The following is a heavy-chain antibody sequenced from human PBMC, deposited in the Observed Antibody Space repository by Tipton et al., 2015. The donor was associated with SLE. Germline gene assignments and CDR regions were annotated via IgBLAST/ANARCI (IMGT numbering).Heavy chain of an antibody. V-gene: IGHV4-59*01. CDR3: ARGGGSYAYDI. Sequence: TLSLTCTVSGGSISSYYWSWIRQPPGKGLEWIGCIYYSGSTNYNPSLKSRVTISVDTSKNQFYLELSSLTAADTAGYFCARGGGSYAYDIWGQGTMVTVAS. CDR1: GGSISSYY. J-gene: IGHJ3*02. CDR2: IYYSGST. D-gene: IGHD4-23*01.